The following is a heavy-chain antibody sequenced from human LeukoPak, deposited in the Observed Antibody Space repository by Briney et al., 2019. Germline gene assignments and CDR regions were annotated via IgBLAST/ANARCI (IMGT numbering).Heavy chain of an antibody. CDR2: IYYSGGT. CDR3: ARDRDSGYPRTYYYYGMDV. Sequence: PSETLSLTCTVSGGSISSYYWSWIRQPPGKGLEWIGYIYYSGGTNYNPSLKSRVTISVDTSKNQFSLKLSSVTAADTAVYYCARDRDSGYPRTYYYYGMDVWGQGTTVTVSS. CDR1: GGSISSYY. D-gene: IGHD5-12*01. J-gene: IGHJ6*02. V-gene: IGHV4-59*01.